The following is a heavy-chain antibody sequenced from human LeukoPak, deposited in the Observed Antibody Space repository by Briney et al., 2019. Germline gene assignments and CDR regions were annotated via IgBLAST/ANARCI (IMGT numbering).Heavy chain of an antibody. CDR2: ISHSGGAT. D-gene: IGHD5/OR15-5a*01. CDR1: GFSFSDYY. V-gene: IGHV3-11*01. J-gene: IGHJ4*02. CDR3: ARGLDIEVSNTDNDF. Sequence: PGGSLRLSCAASGFSFSDYYMSWIRQAPGKGLEWLSYISHSGGATYYADSVKGRFTMSRDNAKNSVYLHMSSLGVDDTALYYCARGLDIEVSNTDNDFWGQGTLVTVSS.